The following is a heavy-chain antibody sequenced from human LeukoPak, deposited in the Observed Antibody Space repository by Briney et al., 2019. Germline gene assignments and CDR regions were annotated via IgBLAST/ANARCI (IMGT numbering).Heavy chain of an antibody. CDR1: GYTFTSYD. J-gene: IGHJ1*01. D-gene: IGHD2-15*01. V-gene: IGHV1-8*03. CDR2: MNPNSGNT. CDR3: AKPHCSGGSCYEYFQH. Sequence: ASVKVSCKASGYTFTSYDINWVRQATGQGLEWMGWMNPNSGNTGYAQKFQGRVTITRNTSISTAYMELSSLRSEDTAVYYCAKPHCSGGSCYEYFQHWGQGTLVTVSS.